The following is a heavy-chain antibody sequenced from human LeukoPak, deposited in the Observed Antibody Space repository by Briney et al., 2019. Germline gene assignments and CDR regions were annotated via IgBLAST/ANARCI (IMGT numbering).Heavy chain of an antibody. J-gene: IGHJ4*02. CDR1: GGTFSSYA. D-gene: IGHD3-22*01. Sequence: SVKVSCKASGGTFSSYAISWVQQAPGQGLEWMGRIIPILGIANYAQKFQGRVTITADKSTSTAYMELSSLRSEDTAVYYCARGIRRGPYYYGSSGYYHGFDYWGQGTLVTVSS. V-gene: IGHV1-69*04. CDR2: IIPILGIA. CDR3: ARGIRRGPYYYGSSGYYHGFDY.